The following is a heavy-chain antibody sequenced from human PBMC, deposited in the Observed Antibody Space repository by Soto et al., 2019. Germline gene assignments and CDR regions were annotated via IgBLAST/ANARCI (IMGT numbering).Heavy chain of an antibody. D-gene: IGHD3-22*01. V-gene: IGHV4-61*01. CDR3: ARDPRPDLRSGGYGGGSD. J-gene: IGHJ4*02. Sequence: HVQLQASGPGLVKPSETLSLTCTVSGGSVRTTTYYWSWIRKPPGQGLEWIGYIYYSGSTNYNPSLKRRVTRSLDTSKNQFFLNLSSVTAADTAVYSWARDPRPDLRSGGYGGGSDWGPGTLITVSS. CDR2: IYYSGST. CDR1: GGSVRTTTYY.